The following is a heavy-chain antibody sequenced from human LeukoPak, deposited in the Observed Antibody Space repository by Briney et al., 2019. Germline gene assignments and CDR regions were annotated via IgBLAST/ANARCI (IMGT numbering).Heavy chain of an antibody. CDR1: GGSFSGYY. CDR2: VNHSGST. V-gene: IGHV4-34*01. CDR3: ARLSDYYDSSGYYYVFDY. Sequence: SETLSLTCAVYGGSFSGYYWSWIRQPPGKGLEWIGEVNHSGSTNYNPSLKSRVTISVDTSKNQFSLKLSSVTAADTAVYYCARLSDYYDSSGYYYVFDYWGQGTLVTVSS. J-gene: IGHJ4*02. D-gene: IGHD3-22*01.